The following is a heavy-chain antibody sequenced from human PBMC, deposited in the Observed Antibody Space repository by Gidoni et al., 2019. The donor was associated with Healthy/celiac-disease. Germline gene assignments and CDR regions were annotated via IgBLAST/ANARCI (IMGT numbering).Heavy chain of an antibody. Sequence: QVQLVQSGAEVKKPGSSVKVSCKASGGTFSSYAISWLRQAPGQGLGWRGGIIPFLGTQNHAQNSQDRCTIPGDEPPSTPYVGLSSRRSEDTAVYSGGGDGYNRGPWDGGGGWGQGTLVTVSS. V-gene: IGHV1-69*01. D-gene: IGHD5-12*01. CDR2: IIPFLGTQ. CDR3: GGDGYNRGPWDGGGG. J-gene: IGHJ4*02. CDR1: GGTFSSYA.